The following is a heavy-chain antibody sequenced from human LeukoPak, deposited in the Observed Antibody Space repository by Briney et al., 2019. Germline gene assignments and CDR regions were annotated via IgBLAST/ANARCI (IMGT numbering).Heavy chain of an antibody. V-gene: IGHV4-59*08. CDR1: GESISTYY. Sequence: SETLSLTCTVSGESISTYYWSWIRQPPGRGLEWIAYIYYSGSTNYNPSLESRVTISLDTSKNQFSLKLSSVTAADTAVYYCARRVFTSGNAYFDLWGRGTLVTVSS. CDR3: ARRVFTSGNAYFDL. J-gene: IGHJ2*01. CDR2: IYYSGST. D-gene: IGHD3-10*01.